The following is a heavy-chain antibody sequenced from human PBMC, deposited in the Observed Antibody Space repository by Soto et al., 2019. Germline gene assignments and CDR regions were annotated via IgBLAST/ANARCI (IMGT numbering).Heavy chain of an antibody. CDR3: ARDLQIFGVVNEALYNWFDP. J-gene: IGHJ5*02. CDR1: GFTFSSYS. D-gene: IGHD3-3*01. Sequence: GVSLRLSCAASGFTFSSYSMNWVRQAPGKGLEWVSSISSSSSYIYYADSVKGRFTISRDNAKNSLYLQMNSLRAEDTAVYYCARDLQIFGVVNEALYNWFDPWGQGTLVTVSS. CDR2: ISSSSSYI. V-gene: IGHV3-21*01.